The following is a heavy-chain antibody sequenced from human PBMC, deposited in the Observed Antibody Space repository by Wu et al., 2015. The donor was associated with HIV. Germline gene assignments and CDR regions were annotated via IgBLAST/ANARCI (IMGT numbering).Heavy chain of an antibody. J-gene: IGHJ4*02. CDR3: ARVLYYDSSGLLLWSPVTT. CDR1: GYTFTGYY. CDR2: INPESGNT. D-gene: IGHD3-22*01. Sequence: QVQLVQSGAEVKKPGDSVKVSCKASGYTFTGYYMHWVRQAPGQGLEWMGWINPESGNTNYAQKFQGRVTMTRDTSXSTAYMELSSLRSDDTAVYYCARVLYYDSSGLLLWSPVTTWGQGTLVHRLL. V-gene: IGHV1-2*02.